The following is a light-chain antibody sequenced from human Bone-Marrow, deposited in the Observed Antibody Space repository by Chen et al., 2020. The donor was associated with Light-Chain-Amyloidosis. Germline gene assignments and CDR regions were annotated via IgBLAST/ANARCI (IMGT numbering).Light chain of an antibody. CDR3: QVWDRSRDRPV. J-gene: IGLJ3*02. V-gene: IGLV3-21*02. Sequence: SYVLTQPSSVSVAPGQTATIACGGNNIGTTSVHWYQQTPGQAPLLVVYDDSDRPSGFPERLSCSNTGNTATLTISRVEAGDEADYYCQVWDRSRDRPVFGGGTKLTVL. CDR1: NIGTTS. CDR2: DDS.